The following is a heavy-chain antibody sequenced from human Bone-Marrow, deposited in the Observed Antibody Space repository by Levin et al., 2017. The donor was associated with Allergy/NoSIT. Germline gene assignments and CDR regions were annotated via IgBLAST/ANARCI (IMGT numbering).Heavy chain of an antibody. CDR1: GFTFSSFG. V-gene: IGHV3-30*03. Sequence: GGSLRLSCAASGFTFSSFGMHWVRQAPGKGLEWVAVISYDGSNVNYGDFVDGRFTISRDNSKNTLYLQMNSLRAEDTAIYYCARGSREFDYWGQGILVTVSS. J-gene: IGHJ4*02. D-gene: IGHD1-26*01. CDR2: ISYDGSNV. CDR3: ARGSREFDY.